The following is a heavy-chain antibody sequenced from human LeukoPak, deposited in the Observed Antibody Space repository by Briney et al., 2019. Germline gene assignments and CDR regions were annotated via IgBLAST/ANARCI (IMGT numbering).Heavy chain of an antibody. J-gene: IGHJ3*02. CDR3: ARDTMIVVDDAFDI. Sequence: GGSLRLSCAASGFTFSSYAMGWVRQAPGKGLEWVSVASGSGSNTYYADSVKGRFTISRDNAKNSLYLQMNSLRAEDTAVYYCARDTMIVVDDAFDIWGQGTMVTVSS. D-gene: IGHD3-22*01. V-gene: IGHV3-23*01. CDR2: ASGSGSNT. CDR1: GFTFSSYA.